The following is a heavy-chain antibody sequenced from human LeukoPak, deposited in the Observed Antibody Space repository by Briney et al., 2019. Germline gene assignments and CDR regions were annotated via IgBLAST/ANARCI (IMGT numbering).Heavy chain of an antibody. CDR2: ISRSGSTI. V-gene: IGHV3-48*03. D-gene: IGHD3-22*01. CDR3: ARDYHYNSSEYAFDI. Sequence: QPGGSLRLSCAASRFTFSSYEMNWVRQAPGKGLEWVSYISRSGSTIYYADSVKGRFTISRDNAKNSLYLQMNSLRAEDTAVYYCARDYHYNSSEYAFDIWGQGTMVTVSS. CDR1: RFTFSSYE. J-gene: IGHJ3*02.